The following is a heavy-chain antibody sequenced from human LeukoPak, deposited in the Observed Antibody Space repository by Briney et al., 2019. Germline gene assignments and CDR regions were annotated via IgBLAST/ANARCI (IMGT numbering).Heavy chain of an antibody. V-gene: IGHV3-23*01. CDR2: ISSSGGWT. D-gene: IGHD3-22*01. J-gene: IGHJ4*02. CDR3: AKGFDSSGYSAGFDY. CDR1: GFTFSSYA. Sequence: PGGSLRLSCAASGFTFSSYAMNWVRQAPGKGQEWVSGISSSGGWTYYADSVKGRFTISRDNSKNTLYLQIKSLRAEDTAVHYCAKGFDSSGYSAGFDYWGQGTLVTVSS.